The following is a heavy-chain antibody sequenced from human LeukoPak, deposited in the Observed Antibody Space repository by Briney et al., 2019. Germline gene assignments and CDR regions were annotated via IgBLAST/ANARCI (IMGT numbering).Heavy chain of an antibody. CDR2: INPNSGGT. D-gene: IGHD6-19*01. J-gene: IGHJ4*02. V-gene: IGHV1-2*02. Sequence: ASVKVSCKASGYTFTGYYMHWVRQAPGQGLEWMGWINPNSGGTNYAQKFQGRATMTRDTSISTAYMELSRLRSDDTAVYYCARDSWYSSGWYDYWGQGTLVTVSS. CDR3: ARDSWYSSGWYDY. CDR1: GYTFTGYY.